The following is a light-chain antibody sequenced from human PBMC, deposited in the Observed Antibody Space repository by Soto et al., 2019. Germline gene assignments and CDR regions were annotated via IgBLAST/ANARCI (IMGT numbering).Light chain of an antibody. CDR2: GAS. V-gene: IGKV3-15*01. CDR1: QSVSSY. Sequence: EIVMTQSPATLSVFPGERATLSCRASQSVSSYLAWYQQKPGQAPRLLIYGASTRATGIPARFSGSGSGTEFTLTISSLQSEDFAVYYCQQYDNWPSITFGQGTRLEIK. J-gene: IGKJ5*01. CDR3: QQYDNWPSIT.